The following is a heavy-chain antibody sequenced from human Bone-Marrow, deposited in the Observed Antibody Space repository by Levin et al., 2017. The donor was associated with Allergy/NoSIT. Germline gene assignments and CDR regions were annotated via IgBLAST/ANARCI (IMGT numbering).Heavy chain of an antibody. Sequence: SETLSLTCAVSGYSISSGYYWGWIRQPPGKGLEWIGSIYHSGSTYYNPSLKSRVTISVDTSKNQFSLKLSSVTAADTAVYYCASSPCITIFSPHYYYMDVWGKGTTVTVSS. J-gene: IGHJ6*03. CDR2: IYHSGST. CDR1: GYSISSGYY. CDR3: ASSPCITIFSPHYYYMDV. D-gene: IGHD3-9*01. V-gene: IGHV4-38-2*01.